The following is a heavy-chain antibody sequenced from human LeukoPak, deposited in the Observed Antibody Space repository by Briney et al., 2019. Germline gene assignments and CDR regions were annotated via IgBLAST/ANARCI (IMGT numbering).Heavy chain of an antibody. V-gene: IGHV4-59*01. J-gene: IGHJ4*02. CDR2: IYYSGST. CDR1: GGSISSYY. CDR3: ARSPFGGGTDY. D-gene: IGHD3-16*01. Sequence: SETLSLTCTVSGGSISSYYWSWIRQPPGKGLEWIGYIYYSGSTNYNPSLKSRVTISVDTSKNQLSLKLSSVTAADTAVYYCARSPFGGGTDYWGQGTLVTVSS.